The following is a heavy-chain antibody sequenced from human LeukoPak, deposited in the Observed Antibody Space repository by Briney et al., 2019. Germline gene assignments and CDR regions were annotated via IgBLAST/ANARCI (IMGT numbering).Heavy chain of an antibody. D-gene: IGHD1-26*01. CDR3: GVLFAPPEFNRIVGATTTDY. CDR2: IIPIFGTA. V-gene: IGHV1-69*01. Sequence: ASVKVSCKASGGTFSSYAISWVRQAPGQGLEWMGGIIPIFGTANYVQKFQGRVTITADESTSTAYMELSSLRSEDTAVYYCGVLFAPPEFNRIVGATTTDYWGQGTLVTVSS. J-gene: IGHJ4*02. CDR1: GGTFSSYA.